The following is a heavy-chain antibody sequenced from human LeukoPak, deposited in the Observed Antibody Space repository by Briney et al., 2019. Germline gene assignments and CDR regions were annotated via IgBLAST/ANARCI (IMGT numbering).Heavy chain of an antibody. CDR1: GFTFSSYS. CDR2: ISGSGGST. D-gene: IGHD2-21*02. CDR3: AKVPLYCGGDCYAHYYYSYYMDV. V-gene: IGHV3-23*01. Sequence: GGSLRLSCAASGFTFSSYSMNWVRQAPGKGLEWVSAISGSGGSTYYADSVKGRFTISRDNSKNTLYLQMNSLRAEDTAVYYCAKVPLYCGGDCYAHYYYSYYMDVWGKGTTVTVSS. J-gene: IGHJ6*03.